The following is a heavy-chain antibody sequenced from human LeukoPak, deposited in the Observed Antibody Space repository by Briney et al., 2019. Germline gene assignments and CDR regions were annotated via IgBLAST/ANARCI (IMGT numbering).Heavy chain of an antibody. CDR3: ARDLNYDFWSGYGY. Sequence: SETLSLTCTVSGGSISSYYWGWIRQPPGKGLEWIGYIYYTGSTNYNPSLKSRVTISVDTSKNQFSLKLSSVTAADTAVYYCARDLNYDFWSGYGYWGQGTLVTVSS. CDR1: GGSISSYY. V-gene: IGHV4-59*01. D-gene: IGHD3-3*01. J-gene: IGHJ4*02. CDR2: IYYTGST.